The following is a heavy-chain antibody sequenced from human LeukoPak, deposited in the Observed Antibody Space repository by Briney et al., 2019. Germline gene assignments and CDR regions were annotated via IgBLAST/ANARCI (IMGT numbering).Heavy chain of an antibody. V-gene: IGHV4-39*01. CDR2: IFYRGST. D-gene: IGHD3-22*01. CDR3: ARRAHHFDTSGNYYAAFDV. Sequence: SETLSLTCTVSGGSISTTRYSWDWIRQPPGKELEWIGSIFYRGSTYYNPSLQSRVTISVDTSKNQFSLKLNSVTAADTAVYYCARRAHHFDTSGNYYAAFDVWGQGTMVTVSS. CDR1: GGSISTTRYS. J-gene: IGHJ3*01.